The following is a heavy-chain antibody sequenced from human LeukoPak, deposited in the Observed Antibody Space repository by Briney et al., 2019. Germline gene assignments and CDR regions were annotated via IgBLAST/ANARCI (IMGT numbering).Heavy chain of an antibody. CDR2: IYYSGST. CDR1: GGSISSSSYY. J-gene: IGHJ4*02. CDR3: ARARYSYGPYFDY. Sequence: SETLSLTCTVSGGSISSSSYYWGWIRQPPGKGLEWIGYIYYSGSTNYNPSLKSRVTISVDTSKNQFSLKLSSVTAADTAVYYCARARYSYGPYFDYWGQGTLVTVSS. D-gene: IGHD5-18*01. V-gene: IGHV4-61*05.